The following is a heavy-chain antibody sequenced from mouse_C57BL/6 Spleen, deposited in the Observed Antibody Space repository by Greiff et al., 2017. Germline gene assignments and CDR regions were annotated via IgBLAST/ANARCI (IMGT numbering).Heavy chain of an antibody. Sequence: QVQLQQSGAELVKPGASVKLSCTASGYTFTEYTIHWVKQRSGQGLEWIGWFYPGSGSIKYTAKFKDKATLTADKSSSTAYMELSRLTSEDSAVXSGARDDPLWEGDAKDYWGQGTTVTVSS. CDR1: GYTFTEYT. D-gene: IGHD1-1*02. J-gene: IGHJ4*01. V-gene: IGHV1-62-2*01. CDR2: FYPGSGSI. CDR3: ARDDPLWEGDAKDY.